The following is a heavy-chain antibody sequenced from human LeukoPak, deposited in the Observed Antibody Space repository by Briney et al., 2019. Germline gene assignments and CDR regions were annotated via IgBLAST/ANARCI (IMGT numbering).Heavy chain of an antibody. Sequence: GRSLRLSCAASGFTFDDYAMPWVRQAPGKGLEWVSGISWNSGNIGYADSVKGRFTISRDNAKNSLYLQMNSLRAEGTALYYCAKSLGSYYYAFDIWGQGTMVTVSS. CDR2: ISWNSGNI. D-gene: IGHD1-26*01. J-gene: IGHJ3*02. CDR3: AKSLGSYYYAFDI. V-gene: IGHV3-9*01. CDR1: GFTFDDYA.